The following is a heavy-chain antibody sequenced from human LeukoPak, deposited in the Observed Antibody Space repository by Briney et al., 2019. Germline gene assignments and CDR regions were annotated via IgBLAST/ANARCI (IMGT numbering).Heavy chain of an antibody. Sequence: GGSLRLSCAASGFTFSSYSTNWVRQAPGKGLEWVSSISSSSSYIYYADSVKGRFTISRDNAKNSLYLQMNSLRAEDTAVYYCARAFGSGKGPWGQGTLVTVSS. CDR3: ARAFGSGKGP. V-gene: IGHV3-21*01. D-gene: IGHD3-10*01. J-gene: IGHJ5*02. CDR1: GFTFSSYS. CDR2: ISSSSSYI.